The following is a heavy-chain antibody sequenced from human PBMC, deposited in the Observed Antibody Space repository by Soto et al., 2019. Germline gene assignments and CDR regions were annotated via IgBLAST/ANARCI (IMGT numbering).Heavy chain of an antibody. CDR2: MNPNSGNT. CDR3: ASGEKWEGDAFDI. V-gene: IGHV1-8*01. Sequence: QVQLVQSGAEVKKPGASVKVSCKASGYTFTSYDINWVRQATGQGLEWMGWMNPNSGNTGYAQKFQGRVTMTRNTSISTAYMELSSLRSEHTAVYYCASGEKWEGDAFDIWGQRTIVTVSS. J-gene: IGHJ3*02. CDR1: GYTFTSYD. D-gene: IGHD1-26*01.